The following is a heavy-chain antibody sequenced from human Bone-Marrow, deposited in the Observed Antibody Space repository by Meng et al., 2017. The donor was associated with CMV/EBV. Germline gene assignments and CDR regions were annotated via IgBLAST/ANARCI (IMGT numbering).Heavy chain of an antibody. J-gene: IGHJ5*02. Sequence: GGSLRLSCAASGFTFSSYSMNWVRQAPGKGLEWVSSISSSSSYIYYADSVKGRFTISRDNSKNTLYLQMNSLRAEDTAVYYCAKDRQLWLPDWFDPWGQGTLVTVSS. V-gene: IGHV3-21*04. CDR2: ISSSSSYI. CDR3: AKDRQLWLPDWFDP. CDR1: GFTFSSYS. D-gene: IGHD5-18*01.